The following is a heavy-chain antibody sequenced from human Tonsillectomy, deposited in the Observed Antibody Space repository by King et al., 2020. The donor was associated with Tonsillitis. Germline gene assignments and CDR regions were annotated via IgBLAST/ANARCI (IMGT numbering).Heavy chain of an antibody. CDR1: GFRFSSYA. J-gene: IGHJ6*02. CDR3: AKDLNTPFYYYYGMDV. D-gene: IGHD2-2*02. V-gene: IGHV3-23*04. CDR2: ISGGSGST. Sequence: DVQLVESGGGLVQPGGSLRLSCAASGFRFSSYAMSWVRQAPGKGLEWVSGISGGSGSTYYADSVKGRFTISRDNSKNTLYLQMNSLRAEDTAVYYCAKDLNTPFYYYYGMDVWVQGTTVTVSS.